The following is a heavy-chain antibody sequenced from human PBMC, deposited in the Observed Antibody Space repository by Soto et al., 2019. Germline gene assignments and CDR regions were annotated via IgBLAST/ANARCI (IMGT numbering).Heavy chain of an antibody. V-gene: IGHV4-38-2*01. CDR2: IYHGGRT. CDR1: GYSISGGYY. CDR3: AIVGPWVPYYYDGSPYTFENCFDP. Sequence: PSETLSLTCAVSGYSISGGYYWGWLRQPPGKGLEWGESIYHGGRTYYNPSLNSRVTLSIDMTNNHVSLILSAVTATDTAVYYCAIVGPWVPYYYDGSPYTFENCFDPWGQGTLVTVSS. D-gene: IGHD3-22*01. J-gene: IGHJ5*02.